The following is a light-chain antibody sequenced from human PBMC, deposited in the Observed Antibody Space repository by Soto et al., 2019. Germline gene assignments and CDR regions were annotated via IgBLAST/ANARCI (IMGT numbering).Light chain of an antibody. J-gene: IGKJ1*01. Sequence: DIPMTQSPSTLSASVGDRVTITCRASRNINNYLAWYQQKPGTAPKVLIYDASSLESGVPSRVSRSGSGTEFTLTFSSLQPDDFANYYCQQYNDFFGRGTNVEMK. CDR3: QQYNDF. CDR2: DAS. CDR1: RNINNY. V-gene: IGKV1-5*01.